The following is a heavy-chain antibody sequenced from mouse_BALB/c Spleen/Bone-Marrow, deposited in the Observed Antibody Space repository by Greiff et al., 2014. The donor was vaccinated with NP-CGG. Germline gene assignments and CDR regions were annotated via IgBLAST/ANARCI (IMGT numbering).Heavy chain of an antibody. Sequence: VHVKQSGAALVKPGASVKLSCTASGFTIKDTYMHWVKQRPEQGLEWIGRIDPANGNTKYDPKFQGKATITADTSSNTAYLQLSNLTSEDTAVYYCANYYYGSHFDYWGQGTTLTVSS. CDR3: ANYYYGSHFDY. J-gene: IGHJ2*01. CDR1: GFTIKDTY. CDR2: IDPANGNT. D-gene: IGHD1-1*01. V-gene: IGHV14-3*02.